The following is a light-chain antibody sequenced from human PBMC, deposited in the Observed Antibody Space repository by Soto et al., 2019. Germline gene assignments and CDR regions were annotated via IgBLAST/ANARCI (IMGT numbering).Light chain of an antibody. V-gene: IGKV3-20*01. J-gene: IGKJ1*01. CDR3: QQYDSSPRT. CDR1: QSVSSNY. Sequence: EIVLTQSPGTLSLSPGERATLSCRASQSVSSNYLARYQQKPGQAPRLLIYGASRRATGIPDRFSGSGSGTDFTLTISRLEPEDFAVYYCQQYDSSPRTFGQGTKVEIQ. CDR2: GAS.